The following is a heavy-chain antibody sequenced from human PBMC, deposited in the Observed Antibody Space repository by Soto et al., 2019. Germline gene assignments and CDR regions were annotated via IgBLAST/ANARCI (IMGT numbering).Heavy chain of an antibody. Sequence: LRLSCGASGFTFSNYYMSWIRRAPGKGLEWVSYISSTGRTIYYADSVKGRFTVSRDNAQNSLSLKLNSLRVEDTAVYYCARSYSSGWEFDYWGQGTQVTVSS. J-gene: IGHJ4*02. CDR2: ISSTGRTI. V-gene: IGHV3-11*01. D-gene: IGHD6-19*01. CDR3: ARSYSSGWEFDY. CDR1: GFTFSNYY.